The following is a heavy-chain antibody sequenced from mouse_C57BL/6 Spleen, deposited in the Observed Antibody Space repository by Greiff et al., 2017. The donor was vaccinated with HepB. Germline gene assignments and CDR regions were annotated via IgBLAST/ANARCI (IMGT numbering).Heavy chain of an antibody. D-gene: IGHD4-1*02. CDR3: ATNSLYYAMDY. J-gene: IGHJ4*01. Sequence: QVQLQQPGAELVRPGSSVKLSCKASGYTFTSYWMHWVKQRPIQGLEWIGNIDPSDSETHYNQKFKDKATLTVDKSSSTAYMQLSSLTSEDSAVYYCATNSLYYAMDYWGQGTSVTVSS. CDR2: IDPSDSET. V-gene: IGHV1-52*01. CDR1: GYTFTSYW.